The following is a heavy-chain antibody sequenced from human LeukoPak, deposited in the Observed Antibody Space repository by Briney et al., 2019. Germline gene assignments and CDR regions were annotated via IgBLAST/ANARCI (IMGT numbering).Heavy chain of an antibody. Sequence: GGSLRLSCAASGSTFSSYWMSWVRQAPGKGLEWVANIKQDGSEKYYVDSVKGRFTISRDNAENSLYLQMNSLRAEDTAVYYCAGDYYDSSGYYPEYFQHWGQGTLVTVSS. CDR2: IKQDGSEK. D-gene: IGHD3-22*01. J-gene: IGHJ1*01. V-gene: IGHV3-7*03. CDR3: AGDYYDSSGYYPEYFQH. CDR1: GSTFSSYW.